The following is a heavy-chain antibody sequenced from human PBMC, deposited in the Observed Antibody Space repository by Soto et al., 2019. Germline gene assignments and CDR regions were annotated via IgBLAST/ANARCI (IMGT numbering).Heavy chain of an antibody. J-gene: IGHJ6*02. V-gene: IGHV3-49*03. Sequence: GGSLRLSCTASGFTFGDYAMSWFRQAPGKGQESVGFIRSKAYGGTTEYAASVKGRSTISRDESKSIPYLQMNSLKTEDTAVYYCTTDDSSSWYNGMDVWGQGTTVTVSS. CDR1: GFTFGDYA. D-gene: IGHD6-13*01. CDR3: TTDDSSSWYNGMDV. CDR2: IRSKAYGGTT.